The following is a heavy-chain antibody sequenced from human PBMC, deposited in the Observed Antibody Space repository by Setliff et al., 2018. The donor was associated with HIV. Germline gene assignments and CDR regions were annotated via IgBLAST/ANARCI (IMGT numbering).Heavy chain of an antibody. CDR2: MFYSGST. V-gene: IGHV4-61*01. J-gene: IGHJ4*02. CDR3: ARRTNGYAALDY. CDR1: GGSIRSGSYY. Sequence: PSETLSLTCTVSGGSIRSGSYYWSWIRQPPGKGLEWIGYMFYSGSTYYNPSLKSRVTISVDTSKTQVSLRLSSVTAADTAVYFCARRTNGYAALDYWGQGTLVTVSS. D-gene: IGHD5-12*01.